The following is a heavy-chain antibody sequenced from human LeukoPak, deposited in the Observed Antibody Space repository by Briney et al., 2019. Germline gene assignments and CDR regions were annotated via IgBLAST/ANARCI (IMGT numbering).Heavy chain of an antibody. Sequence: PGGSLRLSCAASGFTFSSYEMSWVRQAPGKGLEWVANIKQDGSEKYYVDSVKGRFTISRDNTKNSLYLQMNSLRAEDTALYYCARGDRYDTYYYYMDVWGKGTTVTVSS. J-gene: IGHJ6*03. CDR1: GFTFSSYE. CDR2: IKQDGSEK. CDR3: ARGDRYDTYYYYMDV. V-gene: IGHV3-7*03. D-gene: IGHD3-3*01.